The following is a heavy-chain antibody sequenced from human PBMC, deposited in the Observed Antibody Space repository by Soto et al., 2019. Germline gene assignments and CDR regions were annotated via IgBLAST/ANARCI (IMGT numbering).Heavy chain of an antibody. Sequence: SETLSLTCTVSGGSISSYYWSWIRQPPGKGLEWIGYIYYSGSTNYNPSLKSRVTISVDTSKNQFSLKLSSLTAADTAVYYCAMPRYYYGSGSYSPPGLDYWGQGTLVTVSS. J-gene: IGHJ4*02. CDR2: IYYSGST. D-gene: IGHD3-10*01. CDR1: GGSISSYY. V-gene: IGHV4-59*08. CDR3: AMPRYYYGSGSYSPPGLDY.